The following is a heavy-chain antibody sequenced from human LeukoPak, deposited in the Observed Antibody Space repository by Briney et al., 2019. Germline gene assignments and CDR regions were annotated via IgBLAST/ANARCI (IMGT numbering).Heavy chain of an antibody. V-gene: IGHV4-4*07. CDR2: VYTTGST. D-gene: IGHD3-22*01. CDR1: GGSFSGYY. CDR3: ARDEKTDDGGGYAPRFDQ. J-gene: IGHJ4*02. Sequence: SETLSLTCAVYGGSFSGYYWSWIRQPAGKGLEWIGRVYTTGSTNYNPSLKSRVSMSVDTSNNQFSLNLNSVTAADTAVYYCARDEKTDDGGGYAPRFDQWGRGALVTVSS.